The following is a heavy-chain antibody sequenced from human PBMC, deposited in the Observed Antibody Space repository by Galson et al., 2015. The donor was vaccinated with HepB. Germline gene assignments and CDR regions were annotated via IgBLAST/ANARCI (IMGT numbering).Heavy chain of an antibody. CDR2: IRSKANSYAT. CDR1: GFTFSGSA. D-gene: IGHD6-19*01. Sequence: SLRLSCAASGFTFSGSAMHWVRQASGKGLEWVGRIRSKANSYATAYAASVKGRFTISRDDSKNTAYLQMNSLKTEDTAVYYCHSSGWYPPGGWGQGTLVTVSS. V-gene: IGHV3-73*01. J-gene: IGHJ4*02. CDR3: HSSGWYPPGG.